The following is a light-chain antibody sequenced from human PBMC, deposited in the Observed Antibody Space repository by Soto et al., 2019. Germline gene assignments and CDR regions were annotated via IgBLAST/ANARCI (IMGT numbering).Light chain of an antibody. CDR3: SSYAGSGILYV. V-gene: IGLV2-8*01. J-gene: IGLJ1*01. CDR2: EVT. CDR1: SSDIGAYDY. Sequence: QSALTQPPSASGSPGQSVTISCTGTSSDIGAYDYVSWYQQHPSKAPKLIIYEVTKRPSGVPDRFSASKSGNTVSLTVSGLQAEDEADYYCSSYAGSGILYVFGAGTKVTV.